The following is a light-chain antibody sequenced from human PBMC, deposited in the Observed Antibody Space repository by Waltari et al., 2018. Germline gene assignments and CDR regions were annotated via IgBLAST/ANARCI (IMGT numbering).Light chain of an antibody. Sequence: QSALTQPASVSGSPGQSITISCTGTTSDLGGYNKVSWYRKHPGKAPELIIYDVNKRPSGVSNRFSGSKSGSAASLTITGLQAEDEADYYCSSYRISDTFVFGTGTKVIVL. V-gene: IGLV2-14*01. CDR3: SSYRISDTFV. CDR1: TSDLGGYNK. CDR2: DVN. J-gene: IGLJ1*01.